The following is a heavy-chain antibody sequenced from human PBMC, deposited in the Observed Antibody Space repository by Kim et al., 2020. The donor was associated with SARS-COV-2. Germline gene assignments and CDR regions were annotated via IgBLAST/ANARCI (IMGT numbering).Heavy chain of an antibody. V-gene: IGHV1-24*01. J-gene: IGHJ4*02. CDR3: ATAPAALRRVSFDY. Sequence: ATKFPGRVTMTEDTATDTAYMELSSLRSEDTAVYYCATAPAALRRVSFDYWGQGTLVTVSS. D-gene: IGHD6-25*01.